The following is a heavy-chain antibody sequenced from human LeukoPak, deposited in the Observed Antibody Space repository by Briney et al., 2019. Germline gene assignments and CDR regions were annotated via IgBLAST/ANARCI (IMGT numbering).Heavy chain of an antibody. CDR2: IYYSGST. CDR3: ARSVEGYCRGGSCYFYSYYMDV. D-gene: IGHD2-15*01. J-gene: IGHJ6*03. CDR1: GGSINNYY. V-gene: IGHV4-59*01. Sequence: SETLSLTCTVSGGSINNYYWSWIRQPPGKGLEWVGYIYYSGSTNYNPSLKSRVTISVVTSKNQFSLKLSSVTAADTAVYYCARSVEGYCRGGSCYFYSYYMDVWGKGTTVTVSS.